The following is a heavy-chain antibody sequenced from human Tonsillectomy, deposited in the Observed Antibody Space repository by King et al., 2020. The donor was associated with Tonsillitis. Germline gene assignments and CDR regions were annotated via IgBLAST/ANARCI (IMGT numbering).Heavy chain of an antibody. CDR2: INHRGST. V-gene: IGHV4-34*01. CDR1: NGSFSGYY. Sequence: VQLQQWGAGLLKPSETLSLTCAAYNGSFSGYYGSWIRQPPGKGREWIGEINHRGSTKYNPLLKSRVTMSVDRSKNQFSLKVTSVTAADTAVYYCARGIRGQQLAPFDYWGQGTQVTVSS. CDR3: ARGIRGQQLAPFDY. J-gene: IGHJ4*02. D-gene: IGHD6-13*01.